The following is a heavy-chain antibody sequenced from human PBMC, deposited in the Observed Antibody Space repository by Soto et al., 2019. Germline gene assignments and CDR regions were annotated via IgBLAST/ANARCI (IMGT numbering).Heavy chain of an antibody. J-gene: IGHJ4*02. CDR1: GFTFSSYE. Sequence: PGGSLTLSCAASGFTFSSYEMNWVRQAPGKGLEWVSYISSSGSTIYYADSVTGRFTISRDNAKNSLYLQMNSLRAEDTAVYYCAREAMVRVVIFWGGSPVEPYYFDYWGQGTLVTVSS. V-gene: IGHV3-48*03. D-gene: IGHD3-10*01. CDR2: ISSSGSTI. CDR3: AREAMVRVVIFWGGSPVEPYYFDY.